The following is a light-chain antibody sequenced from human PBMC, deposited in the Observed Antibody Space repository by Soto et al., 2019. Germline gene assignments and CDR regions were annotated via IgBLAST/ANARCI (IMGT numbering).Light chain of an antibody. V-gene: IGLV2-14*01. CDR2: EVT. CDR3: DSYTGSSRL. Sequence: QSALTQPASVSGSPGQSITISCTGTSSDVGGHTYVSRYQHHPGKAPKLMISEVTNRPSGVSNPFSGSKSVNTASLTISWLQAEDEADCYSDSYTGSSRLFGGRTKLTVL. CDR1: SSDVGGHTY. J-gene: IGLJ2*01.